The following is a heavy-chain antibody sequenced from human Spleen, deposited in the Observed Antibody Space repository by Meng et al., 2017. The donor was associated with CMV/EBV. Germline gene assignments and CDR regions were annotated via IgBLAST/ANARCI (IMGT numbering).Heavy chain of an antibody. Sequence: SCAASGFTFRSHWMSWVRQATGKGLEWVANIKEDGSEKYYVDSVKGRFTISRDNAKNSLYLQMNSLRAEDTAVYYCARWRPRIDYWGQGTLVTVSS. CDR1: GFTFRSHW. V-gene: IGHV3-7*01. CDR3: ARWRPRIDY. J-gene: IGHJ4*02. D-gene: IGHD1-14*01. CDR2: IKEDGSEK.